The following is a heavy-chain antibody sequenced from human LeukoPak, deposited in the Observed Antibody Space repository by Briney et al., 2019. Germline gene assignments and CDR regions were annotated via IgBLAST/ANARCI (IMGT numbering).Heavy chain of an antibody. J-gene: IGHJ5*02. V-gene: IGHV4-59*08. D-gene: IGHD6-13*01. CDR2: IYYSGST. Sequence: SETLSLTCTVSGGPISSYYWSWIRQPPWKGLEWIGYIYYSGSTNYNPSLKSRVAISVDTSKNQFSLKLSSVTAADTAVYYCARRRSSSWDWFDPWGQGTLVTVSS. CDR1: GGPISSYY. CDR3: ARRRSSSWDWFDP.